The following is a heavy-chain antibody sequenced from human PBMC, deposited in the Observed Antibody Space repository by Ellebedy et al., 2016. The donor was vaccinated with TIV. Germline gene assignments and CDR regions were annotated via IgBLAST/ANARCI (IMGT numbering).Heavy chain of an antibody. CDR1: GFTFSSYG. J-gene: IGHJ6*02. V-gene: IGHV3-33*01. Sequence: GESLKISXAASGFTFSSYGMHWVRQAPGKGLEWVAVIWYDGSNKYYADSVKGRFTISRDNSKNTLYLQMNSLRAEDTAVYYCARDMVRGIYYYYGMDVWGQGTTVTVSS. D-gene: IGHD3-10*01. CDR3: ARDMVRGIYYYYGMDV. CDR2: IWYDGSNK.